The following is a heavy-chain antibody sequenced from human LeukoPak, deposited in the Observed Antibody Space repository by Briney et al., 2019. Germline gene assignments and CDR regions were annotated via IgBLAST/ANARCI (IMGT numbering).Heavy chain of an antibody. J-gene: IGHJ4*02. V-gene: IGHV1-8*01. CDR2: MNLDSGNT. CDR3: ARDHCSGGSCYSFGY. CDR1: GYTVTNFD. D-gene: IGHD2-15*01. Sequence: ASVKVSCKASGYTVTNFDINWVRQATGQGLEWMGWMNLDSGNTGYAQKFQGRVTMTRNTSISTAYMELSSLRSEDTAVYYCARDHCSGGSCYSFGYWGQGTLVTVSS.